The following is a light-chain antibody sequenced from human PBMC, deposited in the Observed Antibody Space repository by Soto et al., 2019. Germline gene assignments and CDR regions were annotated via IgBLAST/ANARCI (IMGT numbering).Light chain of an antibody. V-gene: IGKV1-12*01. J-gene: IGKJ5*01. Sequence: DIQRTQSPSSLSASVGDRVTITCRASQGIGNYLAWYQQKPGKDPKLLIYAASSLQSGVKSRLSGSGSGTDSTLTISSMKNEDFATYYCTKANSFPPTFGQGKRLEIK. CDR3: TKANSFPPT. CDR2: AAS. CDR1: QGIGNY.